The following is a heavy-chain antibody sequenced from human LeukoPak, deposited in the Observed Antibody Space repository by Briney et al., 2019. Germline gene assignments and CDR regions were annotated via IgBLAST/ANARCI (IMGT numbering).Heavy chain of an antibody. D-gene: IGHD6-13*01. CDR3: ARRTSNWAFDI. V-gene: IGHV3-9*01. J-gene: IGHJ3*02. Sequence: GGSLRLSCAASGFTFNNYAMHWVRQTPGKGLQWVSGISWNSDTLIYVASVKGRFTISRDDAKNSLFLQMNSLRAEDTALYYCARRTSNWAFDIWGQGTMVTVSS. CDR1: GFTFNNYA. CDR2: ISWNSDTL.